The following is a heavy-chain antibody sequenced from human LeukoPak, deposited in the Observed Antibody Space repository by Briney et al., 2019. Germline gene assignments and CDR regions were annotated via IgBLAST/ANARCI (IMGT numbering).Heavy chain of an antibody. CDR2: ISSSSSYI. V-gene: IGHV3-21*01. CDR3: ARDYYDSSGYYYSVA. J-gene: IGHJ5*02. Sequence: GGSLRLSCAASGFTFSSYTVNWVRQAPGKGLEWVSPISSSSSYIYYADSVKGRFTISRDNAKNSLYLQMNSLRAEDTAVYYCARDYYDSSGYYYSVAWGQGTLVTVS. D-gene: IGHD3-22*01. CDR1: GFTFSSYT.